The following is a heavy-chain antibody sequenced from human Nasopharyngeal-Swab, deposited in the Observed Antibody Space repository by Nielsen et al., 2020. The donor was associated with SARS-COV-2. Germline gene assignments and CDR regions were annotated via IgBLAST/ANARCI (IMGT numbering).Heavy chain of an antibody. CDR2: INHSGST. Sequence: SETLSLTCAVYGGSFSGYYWSWIRQLPGKGLEWIGEINHSGSTNYNPSLKSRVTISVDTSKNQFSLKLSSVTAADTAVYYCARMTPLAVAGGSWFDPWGQGTLVTVSS. CDR3: ARMTPLAVAGGSWFDP. J-gene: IGHJ5*02. CDR1: GGSFSGYY. V-gene: IGHV4-34*01. D-gene: IGHD6-19*01.